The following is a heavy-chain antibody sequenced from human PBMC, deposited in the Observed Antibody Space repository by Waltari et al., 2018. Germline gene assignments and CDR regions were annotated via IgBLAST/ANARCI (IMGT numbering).Heavy chain of an antibody. J-gene: IGHJ6*02. Sequence: QVQLVQSGAEVKKPGSSVKVSCKASGGTFSSYAISWVRQAPGQGLEWMGGIIPIFGTANYAQKFQGRVTITADESTSTAYMELSSLRSEDTAVYYCASPLVQGATISSYYYGMDVWGQGTTVTVSS. V-gene: IGHV1-69*13. CDR3: ASPLVQGATISSYYYGMDV. D-gene: IGHD3-10*01. CDR1: GGTFSSYA. CDR2: IIPIFGTA.